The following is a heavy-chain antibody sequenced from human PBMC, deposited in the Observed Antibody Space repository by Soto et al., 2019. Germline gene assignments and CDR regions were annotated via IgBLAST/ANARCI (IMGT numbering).Heavy chain of an antibody. D-gene: IGHD6-13*01. J-gene: IGHJ6*02. CDR2: ISYDGSNK. V-gene: IGHV3-30-3*01. Sequence: GGSLRLSCAASGFTFSSYAMHWVRQAPGKGLEWVAVISYDGSNKYYADSVKGRFTISRDNSKNTLYLQMNSLRAEDTAVYYCARDNRQQLVLVSWYYYGMDVWGQGTTVTRLL. CDR1: GFTFSSYA. CDR3: ARDNRQQLVLVSWYYYGMDV.